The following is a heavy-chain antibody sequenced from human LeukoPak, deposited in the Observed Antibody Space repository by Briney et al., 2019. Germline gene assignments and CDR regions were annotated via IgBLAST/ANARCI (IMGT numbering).Heavy chain of an antibody. CDR1: GFTFSDYY. D-gene: IGHD6-13*01. Sequence: GGSLRLSCAASGFTFSDYYMSWIRQAPGKGLEWVSYISSSGSTIYYADSAKGRFTISRDNAKNSLYLQMNSLRAEDTAVYYCARDRRSSSYYYYYGMDVWGQGTTVTVSS. CDR3: ARDRRSSSYYYYYGMDV. V-gene: IGHV3-11*01. CDR2: ISSSGSTI. J-gene: IGHJ6*02.